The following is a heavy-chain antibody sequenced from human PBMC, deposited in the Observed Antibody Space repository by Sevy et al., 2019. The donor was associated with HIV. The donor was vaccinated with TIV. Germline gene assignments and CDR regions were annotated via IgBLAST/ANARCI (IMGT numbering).Heavy chain of an antibody. Sequence: ASVKVSCKASGYTFTGYYMHWVRQAPGQGLEWMGWINPNSGGTNYAQKFQGWVTMTRDTSISTAYMELSRLRSDDTAVYYCARSPGAESDYGDYDSPNFDYWGQGTLVTVSS. CDR2: INPNSGGT. D-gene: IGHD4-17*01. CDR1: GYTFTGYY. J-gene: IGHJ4*02. CDR3: ARSPGAESDYGDYDSPNFDY. V-gene: IGHV1-2*04.